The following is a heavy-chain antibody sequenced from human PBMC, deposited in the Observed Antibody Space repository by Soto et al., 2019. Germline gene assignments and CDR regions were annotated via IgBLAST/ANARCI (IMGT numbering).Heavy chain of an antibody. CDR2: IKQDGSEK. D-gene: IGHD2-15*01. CDR3: ARGTSGCCSCGSCSMDV. CDR1: EFSLSTYW. V-gene: IGHV3-7*02. Sequence: VQLVASGGGLLQPGGSLRLSCVASEFSLSTYWMSWVGQCLGKGLEWVANIKQDGSEKGYVDAVKGRFSISIDNAKKSLYLHMDSLRVEDTAVYYCARGTSGCCSCGSCSMDVWGQGTTVTVSS. J-gene: IGHJ6*02.